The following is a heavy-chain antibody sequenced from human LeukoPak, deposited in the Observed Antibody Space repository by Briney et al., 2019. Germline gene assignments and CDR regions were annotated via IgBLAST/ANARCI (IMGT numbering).Heavy chain of an antibody. J-gene: IGHJ3*02. D-gene: IGHD1-26*01. CDR3: ARDVGASAPDAFDI. CDR1: GFTFSSYG. Sequence: PGRSLRLSCAASGFTFSSYGMHWVRQAPGKGLGWVSSISSSSNYIYYADSVKGRFTISRNNAKNSLYLQMNSLRAEDTDVYYCARDVGASAPDAFDIWGKGTMVTVSS. CDR2: ISSSSNYI. V-gene: IGHV3-21*01.